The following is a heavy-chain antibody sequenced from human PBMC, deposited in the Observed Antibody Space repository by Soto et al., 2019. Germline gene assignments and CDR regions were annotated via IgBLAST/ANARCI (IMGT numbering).Heavy chain of an antibody. Sequence: SETLSLTCTVSGGSISSYYWSWIRQSPGRGLEWIGFVSSSGTTNYNPSLKSRVTLSVDPSNNQFSLRLSSVTAADTAIYYCAGSYGNAWYTYWGQGTLVTVS. CDR3: AGSYGNAWYTY. CDR2: VSSSGTT. J-gene: IGHJ4*01. V-gene: IGHV4-4*09. D-gene: IGHD6-13*01. CDR1: GGSISSYY.